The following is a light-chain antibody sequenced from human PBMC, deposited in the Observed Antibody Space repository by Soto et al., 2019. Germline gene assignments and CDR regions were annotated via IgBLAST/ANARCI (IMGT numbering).Light chain of an antibody. Sequence: QSALTQPASVSGSPGQSITISCTGTSSDVGGYNYVSWYQQHPGKAPKLMIYEVSNRPSGVSNRFSGSESGNTASLTISGLQAEDEADYSCSSYTSSSTHWVFGGGTKLTVL. CDR3: SSYTSSSTHWV. J-gene: IGLJ3*02. V-gene: IGLV2-14*01. CDR2: EVS. CDR1: SSDVGGYNY.